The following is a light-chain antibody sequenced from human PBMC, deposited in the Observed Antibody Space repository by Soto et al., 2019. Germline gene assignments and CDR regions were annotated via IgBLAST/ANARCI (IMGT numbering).Light chain of an antibody. V-gene: IGKV1-5*03. Sequence: DIQMTQSPSTLSSSVGDRVTITCRASQSVSTWLAWYQQKPGKAPKLLIHKESTLENGVPSRFSGSGSGTDFTLTISSLQPDDFGTYYCHQYHIYPVTFGGGTKVEIK. CDR2: KES. CDR3: HQYHIYPVT. J-gene: IGKJ4*01. CDR1: QSVSTW.